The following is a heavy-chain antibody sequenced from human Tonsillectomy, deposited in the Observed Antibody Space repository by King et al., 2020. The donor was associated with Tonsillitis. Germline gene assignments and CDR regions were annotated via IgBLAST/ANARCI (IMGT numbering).Heavy chain of an antibody. CDR1: GFTFSSYA. CDR2: IGGSGGST. V-gene: IGHV3-23*04. CDR3: ARHLPVYDDYDCYRFDY. D-gene: IGHD4-17*01. Sequence: VQLVESGGGLVQPGGSLRLSCAASGFTFSSYAMSWVRQAPGKGLEWVSAIGGSGGSTFYADSVKGRFTIYRDNSKNRLYLQMNSLRAEDTAVYYCARHLPVYDDYDCYRFDYWGQGTLVTVSS. J-gene: IGHJ4*02.